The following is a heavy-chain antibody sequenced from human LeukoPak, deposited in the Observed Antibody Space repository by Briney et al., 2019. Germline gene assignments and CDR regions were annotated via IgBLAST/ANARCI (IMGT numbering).Heavy chain of an antibody. V-gene: IGHV3-53*01. J-gene: IGHJ4*02. CDR1: GFTVSSNS. Sequence: GESLRLSCTVSGFTVSSNSMSWVRQAPGKGLEWVSFIYSDNTHYSDSVKGRFTISRDNSKNTLYLQMNSLRAEDTAVYYCARRAGAYSHPYDYWGQGTLVTVSS. CDR3: ARRAGAYSHPYDY. D-gene: IGHD4/OR15-4a*01. CDR2: IYSDNT.